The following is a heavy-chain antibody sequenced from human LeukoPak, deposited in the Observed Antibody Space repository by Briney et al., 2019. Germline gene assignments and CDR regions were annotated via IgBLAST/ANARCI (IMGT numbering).Heavy chain of an antibody. CDR1: GGTFSSYA. J-gene: IGHJ5*02. CDR2: IIPMFGTT. V-gene: IGHV1-69*13. D-gene: IGHD1-26*01. Sequence: SVKVSCKTSGGTFSSYAFSWVRQAPGQGLEWMGGIIPMFGTTDQAQRFQGRVTISADESTSTAYMELRSLRSDDTAVYYCARYLLGGTFDPWGQGTLVTVSS. CDR3: ARYLLGGTFDP.